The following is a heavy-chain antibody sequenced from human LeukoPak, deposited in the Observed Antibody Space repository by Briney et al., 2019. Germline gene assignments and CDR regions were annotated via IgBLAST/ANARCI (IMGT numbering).Heavy chain of an antibody. CDR2: IPYDGSNK. CDR1: GFTFSSYG. J-gene: IGHJ4*02. Sequence: HPGGSLRLSCAASGFTFSSYGMHWVRQAPGKGLEWVAVIPYDGSNKYYADSVKGRFTISRDNSKNTLYLQMNSLRAEDTAVYYCAGGYSYGYSAPFDYWGQGTLVTVSS. CDR3: AGGYSYGYSAPFDY. V-gene: IGHV3-30*03. D-gene: IGHD5-18*01.